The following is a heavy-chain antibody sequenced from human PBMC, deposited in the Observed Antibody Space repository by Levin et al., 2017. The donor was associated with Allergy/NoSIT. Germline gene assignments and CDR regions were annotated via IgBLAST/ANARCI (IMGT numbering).Heavy chain of an antibody. Sequence: SQTLSLTCAVYGGSFSGYYWSWIRQPPGKGLEWIGEINHSGSTNYNPSLKSRVTISVDTSKNQFSLKLSSVTAADTAVYYCARGLTRITIFGVVIPPNWFDPWGQGTLVTVSS. V-gene: IGHV4-34*01. CDR3: ARGLTRITIFGVVIPPNWFDP. CDR2: INHSGST. J-gene: IGHJ5*02. D-gene: IGHD3-3*01. CDR1: GGSFSGYY.